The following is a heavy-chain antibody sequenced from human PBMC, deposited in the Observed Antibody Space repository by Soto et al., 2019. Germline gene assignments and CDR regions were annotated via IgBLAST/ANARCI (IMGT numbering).Heavy chain of an antibody. Sequence: PGGSLRLSCAASGFTFSSYDMHWVRQATGKGLEWVSAIGTAGDTYYPGSVKGRFTISRENAKNSLYLQMNSLRAEDTAVYYCAREKIAAAGTGSPSGVYYYYGMDVWGQGTTVTVSS. CDR2: IGTAGDT. CDR3: AREKIAAAGTGSPSGVYYYYGMDV. CDR1: GFTFSSYD. V-gene: IGHV3-13*01. J-gene: IGHJ6*02. D-gene: IGHD6-13*01.